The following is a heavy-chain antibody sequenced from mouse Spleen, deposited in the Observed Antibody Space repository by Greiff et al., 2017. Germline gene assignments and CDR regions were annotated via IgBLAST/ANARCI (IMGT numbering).Heavy chain of an antibody. V-gene: IGHV1-9*01. D-gene: IGHD2-10*02. CDR1: GYTFSSYW. Sequence: QVQLQQSGAELMKPGASVKISCKATGYTFSSYWIEWVKQRPGHGLEWIGEILPGSGSTNYNEKFKGKATFTADTSSNTAYMQLSSLTSEDSAVYYCARYKYGNYFDYWGQGTTLTVSS. CDR3: ARYKYGNYFDY. CDR2: ILPGSGST. J-gene: IGHJ2*01.